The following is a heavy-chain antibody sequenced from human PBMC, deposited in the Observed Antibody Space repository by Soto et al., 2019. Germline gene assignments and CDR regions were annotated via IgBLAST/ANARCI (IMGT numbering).Heavy chain of an antibody. CDR2: ISTYNENM. V-gene: IGHV1-18*03. D-gene: IGHD5-18*01. CDR1: GSTFTSNG. Sequence: QVHLVQSGPEMKKPGASVKVSCKVSGSTFTSNGIGWVRQAPGQGLEWMGWISTYNENMNSAPELQGRLTMNTATLTTSADMKLTTLKFDDMALYYCAYVGGYSTGDYSFDLWGQGTPVTVSS. CDR3: AYVGGYSTGDYSFDL. J-gene: IGHJ4*02.